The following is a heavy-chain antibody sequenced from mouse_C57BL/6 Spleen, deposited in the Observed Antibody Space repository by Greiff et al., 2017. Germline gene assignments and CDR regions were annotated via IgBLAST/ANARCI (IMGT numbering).Heavy chain of an antibody. CDR3: ARTTTDWYFDV. D-gene: IGHD1-1*01. CDR2: INPSNGGT. V-gene: IGHV1-53*01. J-gene: IGHJ1*03. CDR1: GYTFTSYW. Sequence: QVQLQPSGTELVKPGASVKLSCKASGYTFTSYWMHWVKQRPGQGLEWIGNINPSNGGTNYNEKFKSKATLTVDKSSSTAYMQLSSLTSEDSAVYYCARTTTDWYFDVWGTGTTVTVSS.